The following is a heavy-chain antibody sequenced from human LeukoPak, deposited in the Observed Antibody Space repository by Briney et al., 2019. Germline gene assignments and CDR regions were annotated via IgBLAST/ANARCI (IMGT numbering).Heavy chain of an antibody. CDR2: TYYSGST. V-gene: IGHV4-39*01. J-gene: IGHJ3*02. D-gene: IGHD2-15*01. CDR1: GGSIISTSYY. CDR3: AKGCLLCAFDI. Sequence: SETLSLTCTVSGGSIISTSYYWGWIRQPPGKGLEWISITYYSGSTYYNPSLKSRVTISVDTSKNQFSLKLSSVTAADTSVYYCAKGCLLCAFDIWGQGTMVTVSS.